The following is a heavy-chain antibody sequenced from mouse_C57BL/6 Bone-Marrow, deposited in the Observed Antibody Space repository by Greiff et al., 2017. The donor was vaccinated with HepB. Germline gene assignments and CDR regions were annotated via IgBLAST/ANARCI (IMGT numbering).Heavy chain of an antibody. V-gene: IGHV14-4*01. CDR3: TESYRFDY. D-gene: IGHD3-3*01. J-gene: IGHJ2*01. CDR2: IDPENGDT. Sequence: VQLQQSGAELVRPGASVKLSCTASGFNIKDDYMHWVKQRPEQGLEWIGWIDPENGDTEYASKFQGKATITADTSSNTAYLQLSSLTSEDTAVYYCTESYRFDYWGQGTTLTVSS. CDR1: GFNIKDDY.